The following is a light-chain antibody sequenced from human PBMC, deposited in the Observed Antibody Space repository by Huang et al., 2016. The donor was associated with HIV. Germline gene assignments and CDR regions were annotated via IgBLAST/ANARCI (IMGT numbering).Light chain of an antibody. CDR2: DAS. J-gene: IGKJ1*01. CDR3: HQRANWPLGT. Sequence: EVVLTQSPATLSLSPGERATLSCRASQSISTYLAWYQQNPVQAPRILIYDASNRATGVPLRFSARGSETDFTLTISSLQPEDFAVYYCHQRANWPLGTFGQGTKVEIK. CDR1: QSISTY. V-gene: IGKV3-11*01.